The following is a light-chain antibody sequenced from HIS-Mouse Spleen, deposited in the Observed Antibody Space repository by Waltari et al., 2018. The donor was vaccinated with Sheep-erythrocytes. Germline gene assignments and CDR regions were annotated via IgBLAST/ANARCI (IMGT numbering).Light chain of an antibody. CDR2: QDS. Sequence: SYELTQPPSVSVSPGQTASITCSGDKLGDKYACWYQQKPGQSPVLGIYQDSKRPSGIPERFSGSNAGNTATLTISGTQAMDEADYYCQAWYSSTAWVFGGGTKLTVL. CDR3: QAWYSSTAWV. CDR1: KLGDKY. J-gene: IGLJ3*02. V-gene: IGLV3-1*01.